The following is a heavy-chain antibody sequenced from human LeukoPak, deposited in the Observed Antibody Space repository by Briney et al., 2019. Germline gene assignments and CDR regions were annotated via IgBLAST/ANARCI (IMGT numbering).Heavy chain of an antibody. CDR2: ISGSGGST. D-gene: IGHD6-13*01. CDR3: AKDSDSSSWPPSIDY. J-gene: IGHJ4*02. V-gene: IGHV3-23*01. CDR1: GFTFSSYA. Sequence: GGSLRLSCAASGFTFSSYAMSWVRQAPGKGLEWVAAISGSGGSTYYADSVKGRFTISRDNSKNTLYLQMNSLRAEGTAVYYCAKDSDSSSWPPSIDYWGQGTLVTVSS.